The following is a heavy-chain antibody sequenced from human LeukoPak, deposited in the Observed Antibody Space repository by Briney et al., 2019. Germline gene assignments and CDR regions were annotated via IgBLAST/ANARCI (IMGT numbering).Heavy chain of an antibody. Sequence: PSETLSLTCAVYGGSFSGYYWSWIRQPPGKGLEWIGYIYYSGSTNYNPSLKSRVTISVDTSKNQFSLKLSSVTAADTAVYYCARGEKYYYDSSGYYYFDYWGQGTLVTVSS. J-gene: IGHJ4*02. V-gene: IGHV4-59*01. D-gene: IGHD3-22*01. CDR2: IYYSGST. CDR3: ARGEKYYYDSSGYYYFDY. CDR1: GGSFSGYY.